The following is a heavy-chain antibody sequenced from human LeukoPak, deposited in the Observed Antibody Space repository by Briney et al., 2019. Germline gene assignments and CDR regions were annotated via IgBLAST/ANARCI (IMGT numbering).Heavy chain of an antibody. CDR2: IKSKVDGETT. J-gene: IGHJ4*02. CDR1: GLTFSSAW. Sequence: PGGSLRLTCAASGLTFSSAWMTWVRQAPGKGQEYVARIKSKVDGETTDYIAPVKGRFIISRDDSKNTLYLQMNSLRTEDTAVYYCSRRFWTGYYDSWGQGTLVTVSS. V-gene: IGHV3-15*01. CDR3: SRRFWTGYYDS. D-gene: IGHD3/OR15-3a*01.